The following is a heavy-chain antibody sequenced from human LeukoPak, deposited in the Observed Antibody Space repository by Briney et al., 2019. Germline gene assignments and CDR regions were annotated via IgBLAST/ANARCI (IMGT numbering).Heavy chain of an antibody. V-gene: IGHV1-18*01. CDR1: GYTFTSYG. Sequence: GASVKVSCKASGYTFTSYGISWVRQAPGQGLEWMGWISAYNGNTNYAQKLQGRVTMTTDTSTSTAYMELRSLRSDDTAVYYCARVDYDFWSGYSKYDDYWGQGTLVTVSS. D-gene: IGHD3-3*01. J-gene: IGHJ4*02. CDR3: ARVDYDFWSGYSKYDDY. CDR2: ISAYNGNT.